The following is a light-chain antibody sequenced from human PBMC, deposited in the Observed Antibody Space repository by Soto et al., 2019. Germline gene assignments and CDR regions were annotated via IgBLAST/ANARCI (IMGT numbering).Light chain of an antibody. CDR2: GAF. CDR1: PSVANF. V-gene: IGKV3-11*01. CDR3: QQRSNCPIT. Sequence: EIVLTQSPATLSLSPGERATLSCRASPSVANFVAWYQQKPGQAPRLLIYGAFNRATGIPARFSGSGSGTDFTLTISSLEPEDFAVYYCQQRSNCPITFGQGTRLEIK. J-gene: IGKJ5*01.